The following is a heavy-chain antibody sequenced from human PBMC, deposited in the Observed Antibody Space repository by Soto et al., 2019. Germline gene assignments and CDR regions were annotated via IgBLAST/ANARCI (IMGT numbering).Heavy chain of an antibody. J-gene: IGHJ4*02. CDR1: GFTFSSYG. CDR2: ISYDGSYK. CDR3: AKWAGGFGY. V-gene: IGHV3-30*18. Sequence: QVQLVESGGGVVQPGRSLRLSCASSGFTFSSYGMHWVRQAPGKGLEWVAVISYDGSYKYYADSVKGRFTISRDTSMNTLYLKMNSLRAEDTTRDDAAKWAGGFGYWGQGTLVSVSS.